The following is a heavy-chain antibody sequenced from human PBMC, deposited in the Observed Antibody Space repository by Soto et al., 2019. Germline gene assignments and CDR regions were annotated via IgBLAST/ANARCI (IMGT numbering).Heavy chain of an antibody. Sequence: GGSLRLSCAASGFTFSSYAMSWVRQAPGKGLEWVSAISGSGGSTYYADSVKGRFTISRDNSKNTLYLQMNSLRAEDTAVYYCAKDYDHYYDSSGYYLHWGQGTLVTVSS. CDR3: AKDYDHYYDSSGYYLH. CDR2: ISGSGGST. D-gene: IGHD3-22*01. J-gene: IGHJ4*02. V-gene: IGHV3-23*01. CDR1: GFTFSSYA.